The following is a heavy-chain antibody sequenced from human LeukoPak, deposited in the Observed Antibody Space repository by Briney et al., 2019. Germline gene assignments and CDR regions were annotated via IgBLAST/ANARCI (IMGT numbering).Heavy chain of an antibody. D-gene: IGHD1-26*01. J-gene: IGHJ4*02. CDR3: ARERYSGSYYGYFDY. CDR2: ISSNGGST. Sequence: GGSLRLSCAASGFTFSSYAMHWVRQAPGKGLEYVSAISSNGGSTYYANSVKGRFTISRDNSKNTLYLQMSSLRAEDTAVYYCARERYSGSYYGYFDYWGQGTLVTVSS. CDR1: GFTFSSYA. V-gene: IGHV3-64*01.